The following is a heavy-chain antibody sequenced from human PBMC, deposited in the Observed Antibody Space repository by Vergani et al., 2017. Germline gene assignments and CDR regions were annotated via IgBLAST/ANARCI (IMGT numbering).Heavy chain of an antibody. CDR1: GGTFSSYA. Sequence: QVQLVQSGAEVKKPGSSVKVSCKASGGTFSSYAISWVRQAPGQGLEWMGGIIPIFGTANYAQKFQGRVTSTADESTSTAYMELSSMRSEDTAVYYWAIEKIDVAGLPYYFDYWGQGTLVTVSS. V-gene: IGHV1-69*01. CDR2: IIPIFGTA. D-gene: IGHD6-19*01. CDR3: AIEKIDVAGLPYYFDY. J-gene: IGHJ4*02.